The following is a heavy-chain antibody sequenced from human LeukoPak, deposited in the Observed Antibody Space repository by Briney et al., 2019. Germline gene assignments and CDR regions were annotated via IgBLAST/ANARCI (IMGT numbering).Heavy chain of an antibody. V-gene: IGHV6-1*01. D-gene: IGHD3-10*01. CDR3: ARNYYGSGSYYSHFDY. J-gene: IGHJ4*02. CDR2: AYYRSNWDN. Sequence: SQTLSLTCAISGDSVSSNSATWNWIRQSPSRGLEWLGRAYYRSNWDNDYAVYVKSRITINPDTSKNQFSLQLKSVTPEDTAVYYCARNYYGSGSYYSHFDYWGRGTLVTVSS. CDR1: GDSVSSNSAT.